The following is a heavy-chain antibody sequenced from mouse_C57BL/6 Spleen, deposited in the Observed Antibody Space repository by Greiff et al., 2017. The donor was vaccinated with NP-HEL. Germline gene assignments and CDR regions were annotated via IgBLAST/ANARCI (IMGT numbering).Heavy chain of an antibody. J-gene: IGHJ1*03. CDR2: ISSGGDYI. CDR3: TRDQRGYGNYGYFDV. CDR1: GFTFSSYA. Sequence: EVMLVESGEGLVKPGGSLKLSCAASGFTFSSYAMSWVRQTPEKRLEWVAYISSGGDYIYYADTVKGRFTISRDNARNTLYLQMSSLKSEDTAMYYCTRDQRGYGNYGYFDVWGTGTTVTVSS. D-gene: IGHD2-1*01. V-gene: IGHV5-9-1*02.